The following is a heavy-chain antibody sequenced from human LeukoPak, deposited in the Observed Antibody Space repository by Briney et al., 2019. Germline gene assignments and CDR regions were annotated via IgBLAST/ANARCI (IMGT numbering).Heavy chain of an antibody. Sequence: SVKVSCKASGGTFCSYAISWVRQAPGQGLEWMGGIIPIFGTANYAQKFQGRVTITADESTSTAYMELSSLRSEDTAVYYCARAGIVATIGCMGFDYWGQGTLVTVSS. J-gene: IGHJ4*02. V-gene: IGHV1-69*13. CDR3: ARAGIVATIGCMGFDY. CDR2: IIPIFGTA. CDR1: GGTFCSYA. D-gene: IGHD5-12*01.